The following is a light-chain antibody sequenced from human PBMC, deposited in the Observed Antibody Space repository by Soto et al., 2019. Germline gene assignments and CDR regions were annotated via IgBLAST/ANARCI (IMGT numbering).Light chain of an antibody. V-gene: IGLV2-11*01. CDR1: NSDVAGYNY. Sequence: QSALTQPRSVSGSPGQSVAISCTGTNSDVAGYNYVSWYQQHPGKAPKLMIYDVRERPSGVPDRFSGSKSGNTASLTISGLEAEDEADYYCCSYAGRSTLRFGGGTKLTVL. CDR2: DVR. J-gene: IGLJ2*01. CDR3: CSYAGRSTLR.